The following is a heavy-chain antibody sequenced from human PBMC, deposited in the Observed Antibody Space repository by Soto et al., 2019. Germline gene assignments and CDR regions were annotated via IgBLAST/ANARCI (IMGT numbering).Heavy chain of an antibody. CDR1: GGSISSGGYY. D-gene: IGHD6-6*01. CDR3: ARGLGSYSSSSPYFDY. J-gene: IGHJ4*02. V-gene: IGHV4-31*03. CDR2: IYYSGST. Sequence: SETLSLTCTVSGGSISSGGYYWSWIRQHPGKGLEWIGYIYYSGSTYYNPSLKSRVTISVDTSKNQFSLKLSSVTAADTAVYYCARGLGSYSSSSPYFDYWGQGTLVTVSS.